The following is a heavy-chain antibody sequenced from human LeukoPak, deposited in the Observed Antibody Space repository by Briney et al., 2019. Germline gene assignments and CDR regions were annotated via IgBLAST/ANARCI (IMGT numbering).Heavy chain of an antibody. CDR2: INPNSGGT. CDR3: ARGTNSSSWYSFDY. Sequence: ASVKVSCKASGYTFTGYYMHWVRQAPGQGLEWMGWINPNSGGTNYAQKFQGWVTMTRDTSISTAHMELSRLRSDDTAVYYCARGTNSSSWYSFDYWGQGTLVTVSS. CDR1: GYTFTGYY. V-gene: IGHV1-2*04. D-gene: IGHD6-13*01. J-gene: IGHJ4*02.